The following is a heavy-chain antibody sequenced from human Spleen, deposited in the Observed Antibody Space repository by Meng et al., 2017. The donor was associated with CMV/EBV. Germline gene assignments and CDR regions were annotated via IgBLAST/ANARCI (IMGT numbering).Heavy chain of an antibody. CDR1: GGSMSNSNYY. J-gene: IGHJ4*02. D-gene: IGHD6-13*01. V-gene: IGHV4-39*07. Sequence: SETLSLTCTVSGGSMSNSNYYWGWIRQPPGKGLEWIGPIHYTGFTYYNSSLKSRVTISLDTSKNQVSLSLTSVTAADTAIYYCARLQRGSLDSWGQGTLVTVSS. CDR2: IHYTGFT. CDR3: ARLQRGSLDS.